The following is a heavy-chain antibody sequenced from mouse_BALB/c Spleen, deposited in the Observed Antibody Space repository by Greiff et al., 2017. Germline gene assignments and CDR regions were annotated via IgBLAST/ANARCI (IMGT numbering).Heavy chain of an antibody. D-gene: IGHD2-2*01. CDR2: IYPGDGDT. V-gene: IGHV1-87*01. J-gene: IGHJ3*01. CDR1: GYTFTSYW. Sequence: VQLQQSGAELARPGASVKLSCKASGYTFTSYWMQWVKQRPGQGLEWIGAIYPGDGDTRYTQKFKGKATLTADKSSSTAYMQLSSLASEDSAVYYCAPYGYDGGWAYWGQGTLVTVAA. CDR3: APYGYDGGWAY.